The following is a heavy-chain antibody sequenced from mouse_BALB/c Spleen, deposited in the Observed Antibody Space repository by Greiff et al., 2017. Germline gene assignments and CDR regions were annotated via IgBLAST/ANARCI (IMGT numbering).Heavy chain of an antibody. CDR3: ARGKAMDY. J-gene: IGHJ4*01. Sequence: EVKLVESGGGLVQPGGSRKLSCAASGFTFSSFGMHWVRQAPEKGLEWVAYISSGSSTIYYADTVKGRFTISRDNPKNTLFLQMTSLRSEDTAMYDCARGKAMDYWGQGTSVTVSS. CDR1: GFTFSSFG. CDR2: ISSGSSTI. V-gene: IGHV5-17*02.